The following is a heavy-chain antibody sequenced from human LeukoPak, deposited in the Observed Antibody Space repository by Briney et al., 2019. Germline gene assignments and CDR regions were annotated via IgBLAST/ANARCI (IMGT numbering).Heavy chain of an antibody. CDR2: IWYDGSNK. CDR1: GSTFSRHG. J-gene: IGHJ4*02. Sequence: GGSLRLSCAASGSTFSRHGMHWVRQAPGKGLEWVAVIWYDGSNKYYADSVKGRFTISRDNSKNTLYLQMNSLRAEDTAVYYCARDLGYGDYPHYWGQGTLVTVSS. V-gene: IGHV3-33*01. CDR3: ARDLGYGDYPHY. D-gene: IGHD4-17*01.